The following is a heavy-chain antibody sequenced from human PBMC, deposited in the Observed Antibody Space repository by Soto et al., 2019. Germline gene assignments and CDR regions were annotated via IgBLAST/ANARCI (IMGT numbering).Heavy chain of an antibody. Sequence: SETLSLTCTVSGGSISSYYRSWIRQPPGKGLEWIGYIYYSGSTNYNPSLKSRVTISVDTSKNQFSLKLSSVTAADTAVYYCARDNGWDDYYYYYGMDVWGQGTTVTVSS. CDR1: GGSISSYY. CDR3: ARDNGWDDYYYYYGMDV. CDR2: IYYSGST. D-gene: IGHD2-8*01. J-gene: IGHJ6*02. V-gene: IGHV4-59*01.